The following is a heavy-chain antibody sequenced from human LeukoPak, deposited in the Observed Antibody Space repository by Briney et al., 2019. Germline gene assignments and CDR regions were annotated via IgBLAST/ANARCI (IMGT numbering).Heavy chain of an antibody. CDR2: IWYDGSNE. V-gene: IGHV3-33*01. D-gene: IGHD2/OR15-2a*01. CDR3: ARGSNSGFSIDN. J-gene: IGHJ4*02. CDR1: GFSFSSYG. Sequence: PGGSLRLSSAVSGFSFSSYGMHWVRQAPGKGLEWVAVIWYDGSNENYADSVKGRFTISRDNSKNTLYLQMNSLRAEDTAVYFCARGSNSGFSIDNWGQGTLVTVSS.